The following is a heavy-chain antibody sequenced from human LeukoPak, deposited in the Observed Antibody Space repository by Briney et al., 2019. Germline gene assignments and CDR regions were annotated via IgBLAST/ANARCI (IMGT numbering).Heavy chain of an antibody. CDR2: IIPIFGTT. V-gene: IGHV1-69*01. D-gene: IGHD2-2*01. CDR1: GGTFSSYA. J-gene: IGHJ5*02. CDR3: ARQPYCSSSSCWYNWFDD. Sequence: ASVKVSCKASGGTFSSYAISWVRQAPGQGLEWMGGIIPIFGTTIYAQNFQGRVTITGDESTTTAYMELSSLGSEDTAVYYSARQPYCSSSSCWYNWFDDWGQGTLVTVSS.